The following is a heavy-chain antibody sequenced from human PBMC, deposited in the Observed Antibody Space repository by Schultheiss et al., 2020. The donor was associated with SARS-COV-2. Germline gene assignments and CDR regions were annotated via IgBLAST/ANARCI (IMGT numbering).Heavy chain of an antibody. D-gene: IGHD1-26*01. J-gene: IGHJ4*02. Sequence: GGSLRLSCAASGFTVSSNYMSWVRQAPGKGLEWVSAISGSGGSTYYADSVKGRFTISRDNSKNTLYLQMNSLRAEDTAVYYCAKGPYSGFDYWGQGTLVTVSS. CDR3: AKGPYSGFDY. CDR1: GFTVSSNY. V-gene: IGHV3-23*01. CDR2: ISGSGGST.